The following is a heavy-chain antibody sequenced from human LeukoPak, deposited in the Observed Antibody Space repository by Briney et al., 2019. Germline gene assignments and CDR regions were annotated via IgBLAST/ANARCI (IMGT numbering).Heavy chain of an antibody. D-gene: IGHD2-21*02. V-gene: IGHV4-39*01. CDR3: VRHATVTAFTFAS. J-gene: IGHJ4*02. CDR2: IYYSGNT. CDR1: GASISSSGYY. Sequence: SETLSLTCTVSGASISSSGYYWGWIRQTPGKGLEWIGSIYYSGNTYYNPSLKSRVTISVDTSKSQFSLKPNSVTAADTAMYYCVRHATVTAFTFASWGQGTLVTVSS.